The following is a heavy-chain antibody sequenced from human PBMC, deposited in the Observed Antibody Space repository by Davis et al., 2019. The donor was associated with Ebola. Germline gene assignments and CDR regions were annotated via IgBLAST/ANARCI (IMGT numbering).Heavy chain of an antibody. V-gene: IGHV3-30*04. CDR2: ISYDGSNK. CDR1: GFTFSSYA. J-gene: IGHJ4*02. CDR3: SYYGSGSFDY. D-gene: IGHD3-10*01. Sequence: GGSLRLSCAASGFTFSSYAMHWVRQAPGKGLEWVAVISYDGSNKYYADSVKGRFTISRDNSKNTLYLQMNSLRAEDTAVYYCSYYGSGSFDYWGQGTLVTVSS.